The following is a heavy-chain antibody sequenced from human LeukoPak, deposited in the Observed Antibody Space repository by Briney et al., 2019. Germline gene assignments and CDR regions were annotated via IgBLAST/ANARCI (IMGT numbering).Heavy chain of an antibody. Sequence: SETLCLTCTVSGGSISSYYWSWIRQPPGKGLEWIGYIYYRGSTNYFPSRRSRVIISVDTSKNKFSLKLSSVTPADTAVYYCARATLGVASYGLDVQGQRTTVTVSS. J-gene: IGHJ6*02. D-gene: IGHD3-3*01. CDR3: ARATLGVASYGLDV. CDR1: GGSISSYY. CDR2: IYYRGST. V-gene: IGHV4-59*01.